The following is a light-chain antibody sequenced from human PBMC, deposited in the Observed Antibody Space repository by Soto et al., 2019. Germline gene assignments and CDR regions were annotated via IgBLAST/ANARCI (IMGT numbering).Light chain of an antibody. J-gene: IGKJ4*01. V-gene: IGKV3-20*01. CDR3: QQYASSPLT. CDR2: GAS. CDR1: QSVSSSY. Sequence: EIVLTQSPCTLSLSPGERATLSCRASQSVSSSYLAWYQQKPGQPPRLLIYGASSRATGIPDRFSGSGSGTDFTLTISRLEPEDFAVYFCQQYASSPLTFGGGTKVDIK.